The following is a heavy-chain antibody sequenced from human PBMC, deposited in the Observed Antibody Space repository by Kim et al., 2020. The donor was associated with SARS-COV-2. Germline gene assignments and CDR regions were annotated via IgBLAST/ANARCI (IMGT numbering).Heavy chain of an antibody. CDR1: GYSFTYYA. CDR3: ARDHIESSGYCPDY. J-gene: IGHJ4*02. V-gene: IGHV1-18*01. CDR2: ISTDHGKT. D-gene: IGHD5-18*01. Sequence: ASVKVSCKASGYSFTYYALNWVRQAPGQGLEWMGWISTDHGKTGVAQRFQGRLTMTTDASTSTAYMELRSLRSDDTAIYYCARDHIESSGYCPDYWGQGTLVTVSS.